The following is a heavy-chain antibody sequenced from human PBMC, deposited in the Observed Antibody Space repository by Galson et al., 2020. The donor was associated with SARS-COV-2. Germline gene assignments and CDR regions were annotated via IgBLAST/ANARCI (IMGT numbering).Heavy chain of an antibody. CDR2: INPKSGAT. D-gene: IGHD2-21*01. J-gene: IGHJ4*02. CDR1: GYIFTGYY. V-gene: IGHV1-2*02. CDR3: TREIPYYFDY. Sequence: ASVKVSCKASGYIFTGYYLHWVRQAPGQRLEWMGWINPKSGATSYAPRFQGRVTMTGDTSINTAHLDLNRLTSDDTAIYYCTREIPYYFDYWGQGTLVTVPS.